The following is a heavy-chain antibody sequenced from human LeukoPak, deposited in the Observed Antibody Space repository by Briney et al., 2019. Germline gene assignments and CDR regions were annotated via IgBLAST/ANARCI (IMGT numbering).Heavy chain of an antibody. D-gene: IGHD3-22*01. Sequence: SETLSLTRAVYGGSFSGYYWSWIRQPPGKGLEWIGEINHSGSTNYNPSLKSRVTISVDTSKNQFSLKLSSVTAADTAVYYCARVTYYDSSGYFDYWGQGTLVTVSS. V-gene: IGHV4-34*01. J-gene: IGHJ4*02. CDR1: GGSFSGYY. CDR3: ARVTYYDSSGYFDY. CDR2: INHSGST.